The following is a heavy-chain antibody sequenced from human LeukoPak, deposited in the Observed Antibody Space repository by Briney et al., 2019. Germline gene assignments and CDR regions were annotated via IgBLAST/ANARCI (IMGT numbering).Heavy chain of an antibody. Sequence: SETLSLTCTVSGGSTSVYYWSWIRQPPGKGLEWIGHIYYSGSTNYNPSLKSRVTISLDTSKNQFSLKLNSLTAADTAVYYCARLVAGPYYFDYWGQGTLVTVSS. V-gene: IGHV4-59*01. CDR2: IYYSGST. CDR3: ARLVAGPYYFDY. J-gene: IGHJ4*02. CDR1: GGSTSVYY. D-gene: IGHD2-21*01.